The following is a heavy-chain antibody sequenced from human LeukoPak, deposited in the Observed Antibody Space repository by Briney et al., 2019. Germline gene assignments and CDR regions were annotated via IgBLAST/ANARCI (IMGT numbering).Heavy chain of an antibody. Sequence: SETLSLTCTVSGGSISSYYWSWIRQPPGKGLEWIGYIYYSGSTNYNPSLKSRVTISVDTSKNQFSLKLSSVTAADTAVYYCARVSGLRVGALDYWGQGTLVTVSS. CDR3: ARVSGLRVGALDY. D-gene: IGHD1-26*01. CDR2: IYYSGST. J-gene: IGHJ4*02. CDR1: GGSISSYY. V-gene: IGHV4-59*01.